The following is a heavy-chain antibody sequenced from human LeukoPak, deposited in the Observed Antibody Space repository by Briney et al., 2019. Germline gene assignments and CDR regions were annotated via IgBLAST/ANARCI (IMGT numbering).Heavy chain of an antibody. V-gene: IGHV3-74*01. Sequence: PGGSLRLSCAASGFTLSTYWMHWVRQAPGKGLVWVSRIKSDGTITSYAAPVKGRFTISRDNAKNTLYLQMNSLRAEDTAVYYCARGNSGSNFDSWGQGSLVTVSS. D-gene: IGHD6-19*01. CDR1: GFTLSTYW. CDR2: IKSDGTIT. CDR3: ARGNSGSNFDS. J-gene: IGHJ4*02.